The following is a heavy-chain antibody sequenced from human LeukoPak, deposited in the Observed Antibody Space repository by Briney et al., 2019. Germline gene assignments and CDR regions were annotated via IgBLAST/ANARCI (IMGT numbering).Heavy chain of an antibody. CDR3: AKGGFSYPNWFDP. J-gene: IGHJ5*02. Sequence: ASVKVSCKASGYTFTGYYLHWVRQAPGQGLEWMGWINPNSGGTNYAQKFQGRVTMTRDTSISTAYTELSRLRSDDTAVYYCAKGGFSYPNWFDPWGQGTLVTVSS. CDR2: INPNSGGT. V-gene: IGHV1-2*02. CDR1: GYTFTGYY. D-gene: IGHD5-18*01.